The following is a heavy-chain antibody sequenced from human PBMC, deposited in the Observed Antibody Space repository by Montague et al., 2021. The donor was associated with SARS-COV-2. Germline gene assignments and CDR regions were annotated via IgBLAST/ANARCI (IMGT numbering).Heavy chain of an antibody. D-gene: IGHD3-3*01. V-gene: IGHV4-39*01. J-gene: IGHJ4*02. CDR2: IFHSRSS. CDR3: GRQKSDFLSGGFTEHSDS. CDR1: GGSITDFYCY. Sequence: SETLSLTCTVSGGSITDFYCYWGRICHPPGKGLKWVVNIFHSRSSYYNPSLMSRVTISVDTSRNEFSLKLNSVTAAGTAVYYCGRQKSDFLSGGFTEHSDSWGQGPLLTVS.